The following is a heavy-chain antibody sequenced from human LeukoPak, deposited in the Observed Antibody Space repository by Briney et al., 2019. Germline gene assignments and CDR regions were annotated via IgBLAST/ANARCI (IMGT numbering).Heavy chain of an antibody. V-gene: IGHV4-59*11. CDR3: ARVPSGSYGNWFDP. D-gene: IGHD1-26*01. J-gene: IGHJ5*02. CDR1: GGSISSHY. CDR2: IYYSGST. Sequence: SETLSLTCTVSGGSISSHYWSWIRQPPRKGLEWIGYIYYSGSTNYNPSPKSRVTISVDTSKNQFSLKLSSVTAADTAVYYCARVPSGSYGNWFDPWGQGTLVTVSS.